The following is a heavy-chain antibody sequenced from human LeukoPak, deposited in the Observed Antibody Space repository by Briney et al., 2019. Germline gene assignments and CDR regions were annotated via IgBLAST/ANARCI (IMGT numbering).Heavy chain of an antibody. V-gene: IGHV3-66*01. J-gene: IGHJ4*02. CDR2: LYHGGST. D-gene: IGHD3-10*01. CDR3: ATRRFGELTY. CDR1: GFTFSSYG. Sequence: PGGSLRLSCAASGFTFSSYGMHWVRQAPGKGLEWVSILYHGGSTYYADSVKGRFSISRDTSKNTLYLQMNSLRVEDTAVYYCATRRFGELTYWGQGTLVTVSS.